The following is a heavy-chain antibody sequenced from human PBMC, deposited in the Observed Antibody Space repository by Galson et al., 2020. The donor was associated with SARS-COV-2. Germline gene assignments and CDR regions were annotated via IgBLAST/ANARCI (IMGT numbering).Heavy chain of an antibody. CDR1: GFTFSSYG. V-gene: IGHV3-30*03. CDR2: ISYDGSNK. CDR3: ASGWLPYYYGMDV. Sequence: GGSLRLSCAASGFTFSSYGMHWVRQAPGKGLEWVAVISYDGSNKYYADSVKGRFTISRDNSKNTLYLQMNSLRAEDTAVYHCASGWLPYYYGMDVWGQGTTVTVSS. J-gene: IGHJ6*02. D-gene: IGHD5-12*01.